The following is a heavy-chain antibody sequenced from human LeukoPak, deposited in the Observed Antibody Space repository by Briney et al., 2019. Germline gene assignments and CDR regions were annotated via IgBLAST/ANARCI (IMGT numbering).Heavy chain of an antibody. D-gene: IGHD3-22*01. CDR3: AKGTMDGGYYAFDY. V-gene: IGHV3-23*01. Sequence: GRSLRLSCAASGFTFSSYAMSWVRQAPGKGLEWVSSISGSHGTTNYADSVKGRFTISRDNSKNTLYLQMNSLRAEDTAVYYCAKGTMDGGYYAFDYWGQGTLVTVSS. J-gene: IGHJ4*02. CDR2: ISGSHGTT. CDR1: GFTFSSYA.